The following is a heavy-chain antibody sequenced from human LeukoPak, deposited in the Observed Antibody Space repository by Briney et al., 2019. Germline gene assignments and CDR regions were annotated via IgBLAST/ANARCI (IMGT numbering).Heavy chain of an antibody. V-gene: IGHV3-74*01. D-gene: IGHD3-22*01. CDR3: ARSGWPYYFDY. Sequence: PGGSLRLSCAASGFTFSSYWMHCFRQAPGKGLVWVSRIHSDGGSTSYAHSVRGRFTISRDDAKSTLYLQMNSLRAADTAVYYCARSGWPYYFDYWGQGTLVTVSS. CDR2: IHSDGGST. J-gene: IGHJ4*02. CDR1: GFTFSSYW.